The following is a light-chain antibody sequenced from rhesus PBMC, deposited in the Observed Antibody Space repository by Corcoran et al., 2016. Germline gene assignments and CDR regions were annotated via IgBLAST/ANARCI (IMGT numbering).Light chain of an antibody. CDR3: QQYSSRPLT. V-gene: IGKV1-22*01. Sequence: DIQMTQSPSSLSASVGDTVTITCRASQGISSWLAWYKQKPGKAPKLLIYKAVHLQSGVPSRLSGSGSGTDFTLTISSLQSEDFATYYCQQYSSRPLTFGGGTKVEIK. J-gene: IGKJ4*01. CDR1: QGISSW. CDR2: KAV.